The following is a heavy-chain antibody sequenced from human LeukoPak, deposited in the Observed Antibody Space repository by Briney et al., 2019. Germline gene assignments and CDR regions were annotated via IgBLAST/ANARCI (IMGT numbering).Heavy chain of an antibody. CDR1: GGSISSYY. J-gene: IGHJ4*02. D-gene: IGHD6-19*01. CDR2: IHYSGST. CDR3: ARDGGSQTSGWYPLDY. V-gene: IGHV4-59*01. Sequence: SETLSLTCTVSGGSISSYYWSWIRQPPGKGLEWIGYIHYSGSTNYNPSLKSRVTISVDTSKNQFSLKLSSVTAADTAVYYCARDGGSQTSGWYPLDYWGQGTLVTVSS.